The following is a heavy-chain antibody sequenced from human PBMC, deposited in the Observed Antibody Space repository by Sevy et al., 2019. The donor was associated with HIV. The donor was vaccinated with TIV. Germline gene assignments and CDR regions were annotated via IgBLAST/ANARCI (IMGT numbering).Heavy chain of an antibody. CDR3: AKGGGHDVVGWDIGFDP. CDR2: IYYSGTT. J-gene: IGHJ5*02. CDR1: GGSISGYY. V-gene: IGHV4-59*01. Sequence: SETLSLTCTVSGGSISGYYWSWIRQPPGKGLEWIGHIYYSGTTNYNPSLKCRVAISVDTSKSQFSLKLSSVTAAVTAVYYCAKGGGHDVVGWDIGFDPWGQGTLVTVSS. D-gene: IGHD2-15*01.